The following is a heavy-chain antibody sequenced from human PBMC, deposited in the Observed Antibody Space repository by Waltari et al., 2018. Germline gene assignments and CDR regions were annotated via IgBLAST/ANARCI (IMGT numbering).Heavy chain of an antibody. CDR1: GFTVSKNH. CDR2: VYDAGST. V-gene: IGHV3-66*02. Sequence: EVQLVESGGGLVHPGGSLRLSCAASGFTVSKNHMSWVRQAPGRGLECVSLVYDAGSTYYPDSVRGRFTISRDKSKNTVHLQMNSLRVEDTAIYYCARARDEETAMVYFDHWGQGTLVSVSS. CDR3: ARARDEETAMVYFDH. D-gene: IGHD5-18*01. J-gene: IGHJ4*02.